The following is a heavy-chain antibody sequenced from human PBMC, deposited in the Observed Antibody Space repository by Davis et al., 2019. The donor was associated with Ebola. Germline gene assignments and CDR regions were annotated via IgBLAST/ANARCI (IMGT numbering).Heavy chain of an antibody. CDR1: GFTFNNYA. Sequence: SLKISCAAAGFTFNNYAMHWVRQASGKGLEWVSGISWNSISIGYADSVKGRFTISRDNANHSLYLQMNSLRPEDTALYYCVKVQWLAPYFYYGMDVWGQGTTVTVSS. V-gene: IGHV3-9*01. CDR3: VKVQWLAPYFYYGMDV. CDR2: ISWNSISI. D-gene: IGHD2-8*01. J-gene: IGHJ6*02.